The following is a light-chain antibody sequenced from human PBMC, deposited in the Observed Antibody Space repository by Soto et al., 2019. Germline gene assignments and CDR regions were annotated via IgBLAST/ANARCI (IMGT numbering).Light chain of an antibody. CDR2: DAS. CDR1: QNNNIY. Sequence: IQMTQSPSSLFASVGYRVTITCHATQNNNIYLNWYQQKPGKAPNLLIYDASNLEIGVPSRFSGSGSGTHFTFTISSLQTEDIGTYYCQQYDILPITFGRGTRLEIK. V-gene: IGKV1-33*01. CDR3: QQYDILPIT. J-gene: IGKJ5*01.